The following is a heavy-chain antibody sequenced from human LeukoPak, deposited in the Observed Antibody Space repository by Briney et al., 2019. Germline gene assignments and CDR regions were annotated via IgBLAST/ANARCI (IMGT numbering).Heavy chain of an antibody. CDR2: ISAYNGNT. CDR3: ARGKYDILTGYLFDS. J-gene: IGHJ4*02. CDR1: GYTFTSYG. V-gene: IGHV1-18*01. Sequence: ASVKVSCKASGYTFTSYGISWVRQAPGQGLEWMGWISAYNGNTNYAQKLQGRVTMTTDTSTSTAYMELRSLRSDDTAVYYCARGKYDILTGYLFDSWGQGTLVTVSS. D-gene: IGHD3-9*01.